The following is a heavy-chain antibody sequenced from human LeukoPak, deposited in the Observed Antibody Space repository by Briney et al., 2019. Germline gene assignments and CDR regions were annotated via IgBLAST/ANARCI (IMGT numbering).Heavy chain of an antibody. CDR3: AKFLRADYYDSSGYYYEAFDY. Sequence: GSLRLSCAASGFTFSSYGMHWVRQAPGKGLEWVAFIRYDGSNKYYADSVKGRFTISRDNSKNTLYLQMNSLRAEDTAVYYCAKFLRADYYDSSGYYYEAFDYWGQGTLVTVSS. V-gene: IGHV3-30*02. CDR2: IRYDGSNK. J-gene: IGHJ4*02. D-gene: IGHD3-22*01. CDR1: GFTFSSYG.